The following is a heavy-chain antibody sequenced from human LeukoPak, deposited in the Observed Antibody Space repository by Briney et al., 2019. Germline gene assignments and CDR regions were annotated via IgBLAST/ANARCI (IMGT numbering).Heavy chain of an antibody. D-gene: IGHD3-3*01. CDR3: ARHLEYDFWSGYYRGYYGMDV. CDR1: GGSISIYY. V-gene: IGHV4-59*08. Sequence: PSETLSLTCTVSGGSISIYYWSWIRQPPGKGLEWIGYIHYSGSTNYNPSLKSRVTISVDTSKNQFSLKLSSVTAADTAVYYCARHLEYDFWSGYYRGYYGMDVWGQGTTVTVSS. CDR2: IHYSGST. J-gene: IGHJ6*02.